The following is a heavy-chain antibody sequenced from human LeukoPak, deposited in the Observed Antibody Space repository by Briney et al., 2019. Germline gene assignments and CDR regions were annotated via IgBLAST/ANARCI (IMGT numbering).Heavy chain of an antibody. CDR2: ISRDGGST. V-gene: IGHV3-43*01. J-gene: IGHJ6*03. CDR3: AKDAMVRGVTRYMDV. D-gene: IGHD3-10*01. CDR1: GFTFDDYT. Sequence: GGSLRLSCAASGFTFDDYTMHWVRQAPGKGLEWVSLISRDGGSTYYADSVKGRFTISRDNSKNSLYLQMNSLRTEDTALYYCAKDAMVRGVTRYMDVWGKGTTVTVSS.